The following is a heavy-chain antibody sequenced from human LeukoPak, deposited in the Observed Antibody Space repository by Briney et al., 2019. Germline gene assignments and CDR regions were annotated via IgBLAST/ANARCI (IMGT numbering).Heavy chain of an antibody. CDR3: ARITMLRGVTNDY. CDR1: GYTFSDYF. D-gene: IGHD3-10*01. J-gene: IGHJ4*02. V-gene: IGHV1-46*04. CDR2: INPNGAVT. Sequence: ASVKVSCKASGYTFSDYFIHFMRQAPGQGLEWVGLINPNGAVTHYAQKLQGRVTMTRHLSTNTVYMELSSLTSEDTALYYCARITMLRGVTNDYWGQGTLVIVSS.